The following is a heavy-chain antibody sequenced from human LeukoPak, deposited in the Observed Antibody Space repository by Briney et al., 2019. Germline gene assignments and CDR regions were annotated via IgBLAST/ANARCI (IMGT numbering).Heavy chain of an antibody. J-gene: IGHJ4*02. CDR3: ARRWDYDFWSTYYEGSYFDY. V-gene: IGHV1-2*02. Sequence: GASVKVSCKASGYTFTGYYMHWVRQAPGQGLEGMGWTNPNSGGTNYAQKFQGSVTMTRDTSISTAYMELSRLRSDDTAVYYCARRWDYDFWSTYYEGSYFDYWGQGTLVTVSS. CDR1: GYTFTGYY. D-gene: IGHD3-3*01. CDR2: TNPNSGGT.